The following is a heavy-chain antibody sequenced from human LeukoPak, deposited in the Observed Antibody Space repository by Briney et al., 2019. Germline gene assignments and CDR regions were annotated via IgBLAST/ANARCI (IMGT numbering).Heavy chain of an antibody. CDR3: ARGPRYYDFWSGYYPEPNWFDP. Sequence: PGGSLRLSCAASGFTFSDYYMSWIRQAPGKGLEWVSYISSSGSTIYYADSVKGRFTISRDNAKNSLYLQMNSLRAEDTAVYYCARGPRYYDFWSGYYPEPNWFDPWGQGTLVTVSS. CDR2: ISSSGSTI. J-gene: IGHJ5*02. D-gene: IGHD3-3*01. V-gene: IGHV3-11*04. CDR1: GFTFSDYY.